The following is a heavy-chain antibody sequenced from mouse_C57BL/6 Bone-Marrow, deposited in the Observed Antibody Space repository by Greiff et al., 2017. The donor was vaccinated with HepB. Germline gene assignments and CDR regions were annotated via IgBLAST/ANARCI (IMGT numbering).Heavy chain of an antibody. CDR1: GYTFTDYY. D-gene: IGHD1-1*01. Sequence: EVQLQQSGPELVKPGASVKISCKASGYTFTDYYMNWVKQSHGKSLEWIGDINPNNGGTSYNQKFKGKATLTVDKSSSTAYMELRSLTSEDSAVYYCARPFYYYGSSHWYFDVWGTGTTVTVSS. J-gene: IGHJ1*03. CDR3: ARPFYYYGSSHWYFDV. V-gene: IGHV1-26*01. CDR2: INPNNGGT.